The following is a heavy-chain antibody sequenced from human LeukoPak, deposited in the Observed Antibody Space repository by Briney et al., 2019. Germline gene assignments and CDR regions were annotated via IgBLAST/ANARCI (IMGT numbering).Heavy chain of an antibody. CDR1: GFTFSDHY. V-gene: IGHV3-30*02. CDR2: IRYDGSNK. J-gene: IGHJ4*02. Sequence: GGSLRLSCAASGFTFSDHYMHWVRQAPGKGLEWVAFIRYDGSNKYYADSVKGRFTISRDNSKNTLYLQMNSLRAEDTAVYYCAKDRRYCSSTSCLIDYWGQGTLVTVSS. D-gene: IGHD2-2*01. CDR3: AKDRRYCSSTSCLIDY.